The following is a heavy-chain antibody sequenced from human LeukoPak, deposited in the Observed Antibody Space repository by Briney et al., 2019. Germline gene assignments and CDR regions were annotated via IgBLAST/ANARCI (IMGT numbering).Heavy chain of an antibody. Sequence: PAGSLRLSCAASGFSFSDYYMSWICQGPGQGLGWVSYISSSGSTIYYADSVKGRCTISTVNATNSLYLQMNSLRAAATAVCYCARGSITMIVVVINFDYWGQGTLVTVSS. CDR3: ARGSITMIVVVINFDY. V-gene: IGHV3-11*04. D-gene: IGHD3-22*01. J-gene: IGHJ4*02. CDR2: ISSSGSTI. CDR1: GFSFSDYY.